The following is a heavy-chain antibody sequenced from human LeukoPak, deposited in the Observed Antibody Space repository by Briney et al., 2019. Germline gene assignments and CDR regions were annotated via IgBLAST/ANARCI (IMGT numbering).Heavy chain of an antibody. CDR3: AVQVEMAIDY. CDR2: IIPIFGTA. J-gene: IGHJ4*02. Sequence: SVKVSCKASGGTFSSYAISWVRQAPGQGLERMGGIIPIFGTANYAQKFQGRVTITADESTSTAYMELSSLRSEDTAVYYCAVQVEMAIDYWGQGTLVTVSS. V-gene: IGHV1-69*13. D-gene: IGHD5-24*01. CDR1: GGTFSSYA.